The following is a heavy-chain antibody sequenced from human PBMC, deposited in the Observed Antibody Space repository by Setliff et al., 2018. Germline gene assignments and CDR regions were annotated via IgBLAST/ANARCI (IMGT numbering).Heavy chain of an antibody. CDR3: ARDFGSGSYFNYYYYGMDV. V-gene: IGHV1-69*13. Sequence: GASVKVSCKASGYTFTSHYMHWVRQAPGLGLEWMGGIIPIFGTANYAQKFQGRVTITADESTSTAYMELSSLRSEDTAVYYCARDFGSGSYFNYYYYGMDVWGQGTTVTVSS. D-gene: IGHD3-10*01. J-gene: IGHJ6*02. CDR2: IIPIFGTA. CDR1: GYTFTSHY.